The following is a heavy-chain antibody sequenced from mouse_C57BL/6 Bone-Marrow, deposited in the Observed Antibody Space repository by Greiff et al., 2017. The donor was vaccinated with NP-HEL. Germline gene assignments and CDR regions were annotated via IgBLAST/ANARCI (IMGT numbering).Heavy chain of an antibody. CDR2: IYPGGGYT. D-gene: IGHD2-3*01. CDR3: ARGSDGYYPAWCAY. V-gene: IGHV1-63*01. J-gene: IGHJ3*01. Sequence: QVQLQQSGAELVRPGTSVKMSCKASGYTFTNYWIGWAKQRPGHGLEWIGDIYPGGGYTNYNEKFKGKATLTADKSSSTAYMQFSSLTSEDSASYYCARGSDGYYPAWCAYWGQGTLVTVSA. CDR1: GYTFTNYW.